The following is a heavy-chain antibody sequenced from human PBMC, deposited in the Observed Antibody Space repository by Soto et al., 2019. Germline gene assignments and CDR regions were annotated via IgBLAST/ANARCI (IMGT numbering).Heavy chain of an antibody. CDR2: IYESGYT. CDR3: ARAKGRSFFEY. D-gene: IGHD1-26*01. CDR1: GASVSSGAYY. V-gene: IGHV4-31*03. Sequence: SATLSLTCTVSGASVSSGAYYWGWVRQRPGRGLEWIGYIYESGYTYYNTSLKSRLTISLDRSNNQFSLGLTSVTAADTATYYCARAKGRSFFEYWGQGTVVNVSS. J-gene: IGHJ4*02.